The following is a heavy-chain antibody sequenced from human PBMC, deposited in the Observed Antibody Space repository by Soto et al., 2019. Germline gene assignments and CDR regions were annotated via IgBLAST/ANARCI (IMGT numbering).Heavy chain of an antibody. D-gene: IGHD2-2*02. V-gene: IGHV3-73*01. CDR3: GVGAILFGDFDC. CDR1: GFTFSGSA. Sequence: GGSLRLSCAASGFTFSGSAMHWVRQASGKGLEWVGRIRSKTNSYATAYAASVKGRFTISRDDSKNTAYLQMNSLKTEDTAVYYCGVGAILFGDFDCWGQGTLVTVSS. J-gene: IGHJ4*02. CDR2: IRSKTNSYAT.